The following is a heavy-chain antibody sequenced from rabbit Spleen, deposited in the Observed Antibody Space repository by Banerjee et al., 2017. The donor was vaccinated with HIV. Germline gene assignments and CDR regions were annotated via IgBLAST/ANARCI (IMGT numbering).Heavy chain of an antibody. CDR3: ARDQGYSYTFATGDFDL. CDR2: INIVTGKS. J-gene: IGHJ4*01. V-gene: IGHV1S45*01. D-gene: IGHD6-1*01. CDR1: GVSFSDKDV. Sequence: EQLEESGGGLVKPEGSLTLTCKASGVSFSDKDVMCWVRQAPGKGLEWIACINIVTGKSVYASWAKGRFIMSRTSSTTVTLQMTSLTAADTATYFCARDQGYSYTFATGDFDLWGPGTLVTVS.